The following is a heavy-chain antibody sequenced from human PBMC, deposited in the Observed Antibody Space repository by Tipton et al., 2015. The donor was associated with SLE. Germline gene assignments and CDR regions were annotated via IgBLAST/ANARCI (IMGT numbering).Heavy chain of an antibody. Sequence: TLSLTCIVSGGSISSDYWSWIRQPPGKGLEWIGYIYYSGSTNYNPSLKSRVTISVDTSKNQFSLKLSSVTAADTAVYYCASSEIGSYYMDVWGKGTTVTVSS. CDR3: ASSEIGSYYMDV. D-gene: IGHD2-21*01. J-gene: IGHJ6*03. CDR1: GGSISSDY. V-gene: IGHV4-59*01. CDR2: IYYSGST.